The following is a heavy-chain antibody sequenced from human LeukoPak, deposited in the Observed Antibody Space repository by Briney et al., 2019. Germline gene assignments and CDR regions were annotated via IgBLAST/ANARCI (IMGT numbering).Heavy chain of an antibody. CDR2: IRNDGTIK. CDR1: EFTFRTYG. CDR3: AKPAWQQLALFDY. Sequence: GGSLRLSCAASEFTFRTYGMHWVRQAPGKGLEWVAFIRNDGTIKYYADSVKGRFTISRDNSKSTLYLQMNSLRAEDTAVYSCAKPAWQQLALFDYWGQGTLVTVSS. D-gene: IGHD6-13*01. V-gene: IGHV3-30*02. J-gene: IGHJ4*02.